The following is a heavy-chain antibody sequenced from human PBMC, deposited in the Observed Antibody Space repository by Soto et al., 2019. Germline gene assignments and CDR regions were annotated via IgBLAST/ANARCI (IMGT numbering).Heavy chain of an antibody. D-gene: IGHD1-7*01. CDR1: GYTFTSYY. V-gene: IGHV1-46*03. CDR3: AREKLELPPDYYYYYMDV. J-gene: IGHJ6*03. CDR2: INPSGGST. Sequence: ASVKVSCKASGYTFTSYYMHWVRQAPGQGLEWMGIINPSGGSTSYAQKFQGRVTMTRDTSTSTVYMELSSLRSEDTAVYYCAREKLELPPDYYYYYMDVWGKGTTVTVSS.